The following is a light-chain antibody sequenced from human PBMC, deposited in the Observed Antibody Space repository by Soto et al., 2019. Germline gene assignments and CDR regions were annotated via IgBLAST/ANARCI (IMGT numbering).Light chain of an antibody. J-gene: IGLJ1*01. CDR3: SSHNPIGTLQI. CDR2: DVS. Sequence: QSALTQPRSVSGSPGQSVTISCTGTSSDVGGYNYVSWYQQHPGKAPKLMIYDVSERPSGVPDRFSGSKSGNTASLTISGLQAEDEADYYCSSHNPIGTLQIFGPGTKVTVL. CDR1: SSDVGGYNY. V-gene: IGLV2-11*01.